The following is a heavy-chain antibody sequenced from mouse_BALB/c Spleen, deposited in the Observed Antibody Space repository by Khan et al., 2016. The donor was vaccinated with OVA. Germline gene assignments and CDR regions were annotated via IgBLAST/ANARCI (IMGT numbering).Heavy chain of an antibody. V-gene: IGHV1-76*01. CDR3: AREEALYYFDY. Sequence: QVQLQQSGAELVRPGASVKLSCKTSGYIFTNYWIHWVKQRSGQGLEWIARIYPGTDNTYYNENLKDKAKLTADKSSSTAYMQLSSLKSEDSAVYFCAREEALYYFDYWGQGTTLTVSS. CDR2: IYPGTDNT. CDR1: GYIFTNYW. J-gene: IGHJ2*01. D-gene: IGHD3-2*02.